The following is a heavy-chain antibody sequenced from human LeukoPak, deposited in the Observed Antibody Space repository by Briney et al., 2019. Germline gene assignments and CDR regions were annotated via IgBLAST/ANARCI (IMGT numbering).Heavy chain of an antibody. Sequence: SETLSLTCAVYGGSFSGYYWSWIRQPLGKGLEWIGEINHSVSTNYNPSIKSRVTISVDTSKNQFSLKLSSVTAADTAVYYCARPRMRITMVRGVMRGMDVWGQGTTVTVSS. J-gene: IGHJ6*02. CDR3: ARPRMRITMVRGVMRGMDV. V-gene: IGHV4-34*01. D-gene: IGHD3-10*01. CDR2: INHSVST. CDR1: GGSFSGYY.